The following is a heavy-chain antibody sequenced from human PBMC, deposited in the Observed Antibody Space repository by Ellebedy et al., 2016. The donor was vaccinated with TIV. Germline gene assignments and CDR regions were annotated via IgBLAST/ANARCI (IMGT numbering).Heavy chain of an antibody. J-gene: IGHJ2*01. CDR2: IRWNCADM. V-gene: IGHV3-9*03. Sequence: PGGSLRLSCEASGFTFENYAMHWVRQGPGKGLEWVAGIRWNCADMGYGGSVKGRFTISRDNVKKSLSLHMNSLGPDDMALYYCAKDRSGSYRHYYFDLWGRGTLVTVSS. CDR1: GFTFENYA. CDR3: AKDRSGSYRHYYFDL. D-gene: IGHD1-26*01.